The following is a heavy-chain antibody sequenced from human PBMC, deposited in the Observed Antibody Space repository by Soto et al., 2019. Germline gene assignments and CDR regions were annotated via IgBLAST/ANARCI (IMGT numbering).Heavy chain of an antibody. CDR2: IYYSGST. Sequence: QVQLQESGPGLVKPSETLSLTCTVSGGSISSYYWSWIRQPPGKGLEWIGYIYYSGSTNYNPSLKSRVTISVDTSKNQFALKLSSVTAADTAVYYCARAGKRSSGYYRGWFDPWGQGTLVTVSS. CDR3: ARAGKRSSGYYRGWFDP. CDR1: GGSISSYY. J-gene: IGHJ5*02. V-gene: IGHV4-59*01. D-gene: IGHD3-22*01.